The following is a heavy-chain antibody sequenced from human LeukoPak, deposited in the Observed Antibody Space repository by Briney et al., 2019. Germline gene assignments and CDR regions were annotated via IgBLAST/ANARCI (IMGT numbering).Heavy chain of an antibody. J-gene: IGHJ4*02. CDR3: ARGWNYDSSGYYYLAY. Sequence: GASVKLSCKASGYCFTSQYMHWVRQAPAQGLEWMGIINPSSGSASYAERFQGRVTMTRDTSTSTFYMELYSLRSEDSVVYYCARGWNYDSSGYYYLAYWGQGTLIIVSS. D-gene: IGHD3-22*01. CDR1: GYCFTSQY. V-gene: IGHV1-46*01. CDR2: INPSSGSA.